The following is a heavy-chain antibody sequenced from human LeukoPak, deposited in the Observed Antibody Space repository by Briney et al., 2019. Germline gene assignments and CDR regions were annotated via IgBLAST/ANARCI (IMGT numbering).Heavy chain of an antibody. Sequence: ASVKVSCKASGYTFTNFGITWVRQAPGQGLEWMGWIAPYNGDTHYTQSLQDRVTMTTDTSTSTAYMELRSLRSDDTAVYYCASRNYYDTTDYYQFYFGYWGQGTLVTVSS. CDR3: ASRNYYDTTDYYQFYFGY. CDR2: IAPYNGDT. CDR1: GYTFTNFG. V-gene: IGHV1-18*01. J-gene: IGHJ4*02. D-gene: IGHD3-22*01.